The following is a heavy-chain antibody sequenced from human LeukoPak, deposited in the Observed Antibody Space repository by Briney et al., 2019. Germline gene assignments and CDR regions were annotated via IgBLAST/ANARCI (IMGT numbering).Heavy chain of an antibody. CDR2: ISSSSSTI. D-gene: IGHD3-10*01. Sequence: PGGSLRLSCAASGFTFSSYSMNWVRQAPGKGLEWVSYISSSSSTIYYADSVKGRFTISRDNSKNTLYLQMNSLRAEDTAVYYCATRITMVRGAPNAFDIWGQGTMVTVSS. V-gene: IGHV3-48*01. J-gene: IGHJ3*02. CDR1: GFTFSSYS. CDR3: ATRITMVRGAPNAFDI.